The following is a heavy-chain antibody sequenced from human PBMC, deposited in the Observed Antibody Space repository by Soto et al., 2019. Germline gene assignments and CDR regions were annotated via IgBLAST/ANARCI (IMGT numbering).Heavy chain of an antibody. CDR1: GGTFSSYA. V-gene: IGHV1-69*12. J-gene: IGHJ3*02. CDR3: ASSLYYYDSSGYAFYI. D-gene: IGHD3-22*01. Sequence: QVQLVQSGAEVKKPGSSVKVSCKASGGTFSSYAISWVRQAPGQGLEWMGGIIPIFGTANYAQKFQGRVTITADDSTSTAYREVSSLRSEDTAVYYCASSLYYYDSSGYAFYIWGQGTMVTVSS. CDR2: IIPIFGTA.